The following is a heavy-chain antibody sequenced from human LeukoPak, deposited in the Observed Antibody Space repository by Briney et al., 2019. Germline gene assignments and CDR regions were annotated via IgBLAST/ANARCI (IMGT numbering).Heavy chain of an antibody. J-gene: IGHJ5*02. CDR1: GYTFTGYY. CDR3: ARDKDTALVNCLDP. Sequence: GASVKVSCKASGYTFTGYYMHWVRQAPGQGLEWMGWINPNSGDTNYAQKFQGRVTMTRDTSISTAYMELSRLRSHDTAVYYCARDKDTALVNCLDPWGQGTLVTVSS. V-gene: IGHV1-2*02. D-gene: IGHD5-18*01. CDR2: INPNSGDT.